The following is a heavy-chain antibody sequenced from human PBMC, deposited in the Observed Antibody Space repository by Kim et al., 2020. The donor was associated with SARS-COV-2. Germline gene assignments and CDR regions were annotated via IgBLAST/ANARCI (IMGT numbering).Heavy chain of an antibody. Sequence: GESLKISCKGSGYSFTSYWIGWVRQMPGKGLEWMGIIYPGDSDTRYSPSFQGQVTISADKSISTAYLQWSSLKAPDTAMYYCARRLLFQSSPYHDAFDIWGQGTMVTVSS. CDR3: ARRLLFQSSPYHDAFDI. CDR1: GYSFTSYW. D-gene: IGHD2-21*02. CDR2: IYPGDSDT. V-gene: IGHV5-51*01. J-gene: IGHJ3*02.